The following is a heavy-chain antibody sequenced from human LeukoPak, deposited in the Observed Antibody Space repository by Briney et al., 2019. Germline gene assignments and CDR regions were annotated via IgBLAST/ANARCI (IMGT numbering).Heavy chain of an antibody. CDR1: GFTFSSYG. CDR2: MNGGGGST. Sequence: GGSLRLSCAGSGFTFSSYGMSWVRQAPGKGLEWVSAMNGGGGSTYYADSVRGRFTISRDNSKNTLYLQMNSLRAEDTAVYYCAKDSAFGGEDSWGQGTLVTVSS. J-gene: IGHJ4*02. V-gene: IGHV3-23*01. CDR3: AKDSAFGGEDS. D-gene: IGHD3-16*01.